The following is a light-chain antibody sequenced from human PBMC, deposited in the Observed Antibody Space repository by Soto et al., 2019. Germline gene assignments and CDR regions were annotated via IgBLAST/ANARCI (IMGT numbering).Light chain of an antibody. CDR1: SSDVGGYNY. CDR2: DVS. CDR3: FSYTSSSTYV. J-gene: IGLJ1*01. V-gene: IGLV2-14*01. Sequence: QSALTQPASVSGSPGQSITISCTGTSSDVGGYNYVSWYQQHPGKAPKLMIYDVSNRPSGVSNRFSGSKSGNTASLTISGLQAEDVADYYCFSYTSSSTYVFATGTKVTVL.